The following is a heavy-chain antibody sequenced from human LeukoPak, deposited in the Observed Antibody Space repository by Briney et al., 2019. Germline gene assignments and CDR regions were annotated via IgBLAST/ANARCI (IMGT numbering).Heavy chain of an antibody. J-gene: IGHJ4*02. Sequence: PSETLSLTCTVSGGSISTYYWSWIRQPPGKGLEWIGYLSDSGSSNYNPSLKSRVTISVDTSKNQFSLKLSSVTAADTAVYYCAKSGYSYGYYFDYWGQGTLVTVSS. V-gene: IGHV4-59*12. CDR2: LSDSGSS. D-gene: IGHD5-18*01. CDR3: AKSGYSYGYYFDY. CDR1: GGSISTYY.